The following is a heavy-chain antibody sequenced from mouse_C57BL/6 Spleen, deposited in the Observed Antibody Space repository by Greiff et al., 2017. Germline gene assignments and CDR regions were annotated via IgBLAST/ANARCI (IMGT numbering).Heavy chain of an antibody. CDR3: TRDYSSSYYARDY. V-gene: IGHV6-3*01. CDR1: GFTFSNYW. D-gene: IGHD2-5*01. Sequence: EVQVVESGGGLVQPGGSMKLSCVASGFTFSNYWMNWVRQSPEKGLEWVAQIRLKSDNYATHYAESVKGRFTISRDDSKSSVYLQMNNLRAEDTGSYYCTRDYSSSYYARDYWGQGTSVTVSS. J-gene: IGHJ4*01. CDR2: IRLKSDNYAT.